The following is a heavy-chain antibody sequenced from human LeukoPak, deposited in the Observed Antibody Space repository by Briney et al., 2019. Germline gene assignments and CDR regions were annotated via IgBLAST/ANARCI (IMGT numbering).Heavy chain of an antibody. J-gene: IGHJ5*02. V-gene: IGHV4-59*01. Sequence: SETLSLTCTVSGGSISSYYWSWIRQPPGKGLEWIGYVYYSGSTNYNPSLNSRVTISIDTSKNQFSLRLSSVTAADTAVYYCAKGGDYGSRNWFDPWGQGTLVTVSS. CDR1: GGSISSYY. D-gene: IGHD4-17*01. CDR3: AKGGDYGSRNWFDP. CDR2: VYYSGST.